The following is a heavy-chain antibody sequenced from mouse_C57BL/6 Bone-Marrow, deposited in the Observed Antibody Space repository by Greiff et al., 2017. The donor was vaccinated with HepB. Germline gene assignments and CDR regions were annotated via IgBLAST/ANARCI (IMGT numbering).Heavy chain of an antibody. Sequence: EVQLVESGGGLVQPKGSLKLSCAASGFSFNTYAMNWVRQAPGKGLEWVARIRSKSNNYATYYADSVKDRFTISRDDSESMLYLQMNNLKTEDTAMYYCVRQRLDDGYYVGFAYWGQGPLVTVSA. CDR2: IRSKSNNYAT. CDR1: GFSFNTYA. J-gene: IGHJ3*01. D-gene: IGHD2-3*01. V-gene: IGHV10-1*01. CDR3: VRQRLDDGYYVGFAY.